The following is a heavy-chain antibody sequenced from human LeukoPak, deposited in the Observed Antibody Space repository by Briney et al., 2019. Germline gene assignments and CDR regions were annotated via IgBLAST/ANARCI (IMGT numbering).Heavy chain of an antibody. J-gene: IGHJ5*02. Sequence: SETLSLTCAVYGGSFSGYYWSWIRQPPGKGLEWIGEINHSGSTNYNPSLKSRVTISVDTSKNQFSLKLSSVTAADTAVYYCARGLRGYRGYLQGPNWFDPWGQGTLVTVSS. V-gene: IGHV4-34*01. CDR3: ARGLRGYRGYLQGPNWFDP. CDR2: INHSGST. D-gene: IGHD5-18*01. CDR1: GGSFSGYY.